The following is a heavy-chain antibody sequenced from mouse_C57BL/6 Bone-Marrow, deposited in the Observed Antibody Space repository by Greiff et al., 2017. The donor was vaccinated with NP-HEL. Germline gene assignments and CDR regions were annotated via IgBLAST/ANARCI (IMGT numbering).Heavy chain of an antibody. J-gene: IGHJ4*01. CDR2: ISDGGSYT. CDR3: ARGLYYYGSSSYAMDY. CDR1: GFTFSSYA. D-gene: IGHD1-1*01. V-gene: IGHV5-4*01. Sequence: DVHLVESGGGLVKPGGSLKLSCAASGFTFSSYAMSWVRQTPEKRLEWVATISDGGSYTYYPDNVKGRFTISRDNAKNNLYLQMSHLKSEDTAMYYCARGLYYYGSSSYAMDYWGQGTSVTVSS.